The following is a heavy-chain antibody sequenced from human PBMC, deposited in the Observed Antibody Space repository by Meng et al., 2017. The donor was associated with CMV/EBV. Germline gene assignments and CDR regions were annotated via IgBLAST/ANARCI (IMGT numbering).Heavy chain of an antibody. CDR2: IYYSGST. CDR3: ARVRVPAATYYYYGMDV. D-gene: IGHD2-2*01. J-gene: IGHJ6*02. CDR1: GGSISSYY. V-gene: IGHV4-59*01. Sequence: SETLSLTCTVSGGSISSYYWSWIRQPPGKGLEWIGYIYYSGSTNYNPSLTSRVTISVDTSKNQFSLKLSSVTAADTAVYYCARVRVPAATYYYYGMDVWGQGTTVTVSS.